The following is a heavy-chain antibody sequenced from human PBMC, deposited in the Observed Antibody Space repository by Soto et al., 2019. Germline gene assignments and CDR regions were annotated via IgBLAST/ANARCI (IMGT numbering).Heavy chain of an antibody. Sequence: LSLTCTVSGGSISSGGYSWTWIRQSPGKGLEWIGYTYQSGSAYYNPSLKSRVTISVDRSKNQFSLNLTSVTAADTAVYYCARDYYGMDVWGQGTTVTVSS. CDR3: ARDYYGMDV. J-gene: IGHJ6*02. V-gene: IGHV4-30-2*06. CDR2: TYQSGSA. CDR1: GGSISSGGYS.